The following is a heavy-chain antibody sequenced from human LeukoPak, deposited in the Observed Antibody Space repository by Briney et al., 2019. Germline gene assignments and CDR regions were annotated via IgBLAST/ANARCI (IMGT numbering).Heavy chain of an antibody. CDR3: ARGDRDSGIDY. CDR1: GGSISTYY. V-gene: IGHV4-59*01. J-gene: IGHJ4*02. CDR2: IFYTGST. D-gene: IGHD2-21*01. Sequence: SSETLSLTCTVSGGSISTYYWNWIRQPPGKGLKWIAYIFYTGSTNYNPSLKSRVTISVATSRNQFSLNLISVTAADTAVYYCARGDRDSGIDYWGQGTLVT.